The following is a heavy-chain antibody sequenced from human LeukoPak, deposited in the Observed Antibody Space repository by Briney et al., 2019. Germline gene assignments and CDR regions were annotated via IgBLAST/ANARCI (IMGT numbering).Heavy chain of an antibody. D-gene: IGHD2-2*01. V-gene: IGHV3-11*04. Sequence: PGGSLRLSCAASGFTFSDYYMSWIRQAPGKGLEWVSYITNTGSTIYYADSVKGRFTISRDNAKNSLYLQMTSLRAEDAAVYYCARRHCSSSTTCPLVDYWGQGTLVTVSS. CDR1: GFTFSDYY. J-gene: IGHJ4*02. CDR2: ITNTGSTI. CDR3: ARRHCSSSTTCPLVDY.